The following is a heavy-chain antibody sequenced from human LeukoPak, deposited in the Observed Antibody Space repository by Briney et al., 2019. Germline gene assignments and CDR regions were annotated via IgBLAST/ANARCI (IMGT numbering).Heavy chain of an antibody. Sequence: GGSLRLSCAASGFTFDDYAMHWVRQAPGKGLEWASGISWNSGSIGYADSVKGRFTISRDNAKNSLYLQMNSLRAEDTALYYCAKDISSPYYYDSSGPGVWGQGTLVTVSS. CDR1: GFTFDDYA. D-gene: IGHD3-22*01. V-gene: IGHV3-9*01. CDR2: ISWNSGSI. CDR3: AKDISSPYYYDSSGPGV. J-gene: IGHJ4*02.